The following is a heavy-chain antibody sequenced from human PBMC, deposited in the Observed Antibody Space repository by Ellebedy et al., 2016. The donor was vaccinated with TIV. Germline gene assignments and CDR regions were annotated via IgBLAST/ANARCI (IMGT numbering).Heavy chain of an antibody. V-gene: IGHV4-31*03. J-gene: IGHJ5*02. D-gene: IGHD2-15*01. Sequence: SETLSLTXTVPGGSIRRGGYYWSWIRQHPGKGLEWIGYIDYSGSTYYNPSLKSRLKISVDTSKNQFSLRLSSVTAADTAVYYCARAEREGYCSGGSCSTWFDPWGQGTLVTVSS. CDR1: GGSIRRGGYY. CDR3: ARAEREGYCSGGSCSTWFDP. CDR2: IDYSGST.